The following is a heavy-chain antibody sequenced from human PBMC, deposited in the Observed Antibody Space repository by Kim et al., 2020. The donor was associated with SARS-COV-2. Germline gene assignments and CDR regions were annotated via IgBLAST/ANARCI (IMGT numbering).Heavy chain of an antibody. CDR3: ARAFSYYKSSHY. CDR2: INPDSGGT. D-gene: IGHD1-26*01. CDR1: EYTFTAYY. J-gene: IGHJ4*02. V-gene: IGHV1-2*02. Sequence: ASVKVSCKASEYTFTAYYIHWVRQAPGQGLEWMGWINPDSGGTNYAQNFQGRVTMTSDTSITTAYMELSRLGSDDTAVYYCARAFSYYKSSHYWGQGTLVTVSS.